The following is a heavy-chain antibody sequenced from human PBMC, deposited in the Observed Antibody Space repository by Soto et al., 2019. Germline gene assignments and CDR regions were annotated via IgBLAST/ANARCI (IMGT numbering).Heavy chain of an antibody. D-gene: IGHD3-22*01. CDR2: ISWNSGNI. J-gene: IGHJ4*01. CDR3: TTDSYITTITVRFDN. CDR1: GVSFNAYV. Sequence: GGSVRLSCAASGVSFNAYVMHWVRQAPGKGLEWVSGISWNSGNIAYADSVKGRFTISRDNAKNYLYLQMNSLRDDDTAMYYCTTDSYITTITVRFDNWGHGTLVTVSS. V-gene: IGHV3-9*01.